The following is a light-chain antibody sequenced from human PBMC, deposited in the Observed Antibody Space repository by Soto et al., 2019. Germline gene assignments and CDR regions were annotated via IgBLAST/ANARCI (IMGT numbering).Light chain of an antibody. CDR1: SSDVGGYNY. V-gene: IGLV2-14*01. J-gene: IGLJ3*02. Sequence: QSALTQPASVSGSLGQSITISCTGTSSDVGGYNYVSWYQQHPGKAPKLMICEVSNRPSGVSNRISGSKSGNTASLTISGLQAEDEADYYCSSYTSSSTRVFGGGTKLTVL. CDR3: SSYTSSSTRV. CDR2: EVS.